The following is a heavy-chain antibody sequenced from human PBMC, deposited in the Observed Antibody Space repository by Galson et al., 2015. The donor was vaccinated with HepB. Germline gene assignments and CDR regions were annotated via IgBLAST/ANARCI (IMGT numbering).Heavy chain of an antibody. J-gene: IGHJ6*02. CDR2: ISYDGSNK. V-gene: IGHV3-30*18. CDR1: GFTFSSYG. CDR3: AKDRVSGGMDV. D-gene: IGHD6-13*01. Sequence: SLRLSCAASGFTFSSYGMHWVRQAPGKGLEWVAVISYDGSNKYYADSVKGRFTISRDNSKNTLYLQMNSLRAEDTAVYYCAKDRVSGGMDVWGQGTTVTVSS.